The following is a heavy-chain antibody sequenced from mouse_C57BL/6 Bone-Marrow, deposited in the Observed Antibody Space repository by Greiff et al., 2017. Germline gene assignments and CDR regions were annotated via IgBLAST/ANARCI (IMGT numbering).Heavy chain of an antibody. J-gene: IGHJ4*01. CDR1: GFTFSSYG. Sequence: EVQLVESGGDLVKPGGSLKLSCAASGFTFSSYGMSWVRPTPDKRLEWVATISSGGSYTYYPDSVKGRFTISRDNAKNTLYLQMSSLKSEDTAMYYCARTGLLRHYAMDYWGQGTSVTVSS. D-gene: IGHD1-2*01. CDR3: ARTGLLRHYAMDY. V-gene: IGHV5-6*01. CDR2: ISSGGSYT.